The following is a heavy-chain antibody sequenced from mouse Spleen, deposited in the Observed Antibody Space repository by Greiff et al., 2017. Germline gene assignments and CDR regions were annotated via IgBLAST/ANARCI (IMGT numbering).Heavy chain of an antibody. CDR2: ISSGSSTI. D-gene: IGHD2-10*01. V-gene: IGHV5-17*01. CDR3: ARTYDGSPCAMDY. Sequence: EVKLVESGGGLVKPGGSLKLSCAASGFTFSDYGMHWVRQAPEKGLEWVAYISSGSSTIYYADTVKGRFTISRDNAKNTLFLQMTSLRSEDTAMYYCARTYDGSPCAMDYWGQGTSVTVSS. J-gene: IGHJ4*01. CDR1: GFTFSDYG.